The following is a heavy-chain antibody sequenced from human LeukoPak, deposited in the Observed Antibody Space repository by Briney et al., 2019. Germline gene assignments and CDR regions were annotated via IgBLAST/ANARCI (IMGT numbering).Heavy chain of an antibody. CDR1: GGSISSCDYY. CDR3: ARDEGSSEWFDP. Sequence: PSQTLSLTCTVSGGSISSCDYYWSWMRQAPGQGRVWIGYIYYNRSTYYNPTLKSRVTITVDTSKNHSSLKLSSATAADTAVYYCARDEGSSEWFDPWGQGTLVTVSS. CDR2: IYYNRST. J-gene: IGHJ5*02. V-gene: IGHV4-30-4*08.